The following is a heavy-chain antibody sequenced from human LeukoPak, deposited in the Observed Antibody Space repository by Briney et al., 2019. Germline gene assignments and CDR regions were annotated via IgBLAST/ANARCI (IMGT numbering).Heavy chain of an antibody. CDR1: GYTFTSYY. D-gene: IGHD3-3*01. CDR2: INPSGGST. J-gene: IGHJ4*02. CDR3: ARVVGSPDFWSGYYSGHYFDY. Sequence: GPSVKVSCKASGYTFTSYYMHWVRQAPGQGLEWMGIINPSGGSTSYAQKFQGRVTMTRDTSTSTVYMELSSLRSEDTAVYYCARVVGSPDFWSGYYSGHYFDYWGQGTPVTVSS. V-gene: IGHV1-46*01.